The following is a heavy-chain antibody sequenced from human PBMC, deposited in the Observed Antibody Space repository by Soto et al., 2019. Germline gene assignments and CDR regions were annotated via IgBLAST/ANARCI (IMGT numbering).Heavy chain of an antibody. CDR3: AAGEPLGY. J-gene: IGHJ4*02. CDR1: GFTFSNYG. V-gene: IGHV3-33*01. Sequence: GGSLRLSCAASGFTFSNYGMHWVRQAPGKGLEWVAIIWYDGSNKYYADSVKGRFTISRDNSTNTVYLQMNSLRAEDTAMYYCAAGEPLGYRGRVTLVAVAS. CDR2: IWYDGSNK.